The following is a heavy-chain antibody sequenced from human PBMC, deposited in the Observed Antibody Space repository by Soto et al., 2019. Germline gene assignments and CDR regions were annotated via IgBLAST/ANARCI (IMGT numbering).Heavy chain of an antibody. V-gene: IGHV1-46*03. CDR3: ATGGGIVVVTAPYEH. Sequence: ASVKVSSKASGYTFSSYYLNSVRQAPGQGLEWLGIINPSGGYTTYAQRFLGRVTMTSDTSTSTVHMELGSLTSEDTAVYYCATGGGIVVVTAPYEHWGQGTLVTVS. D-gene: IGHD2-21*02. CDR1: GYTFSSYY. CDR2: INPSGGYT. J-gene: IGHJ4*02.